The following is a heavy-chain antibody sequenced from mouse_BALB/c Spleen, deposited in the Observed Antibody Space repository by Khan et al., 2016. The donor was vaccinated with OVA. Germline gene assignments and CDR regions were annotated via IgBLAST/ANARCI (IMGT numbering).Heavy chain of an antibody. D-gene: IGHD1-2*01. CDR3: ARTGYYYFDY. CDR2: ISSGSKTP. Sequence: EVELVESGGGLVQPGGSRKLSCAASGFTFSGFGMHWVRQAPEKGLEWVAYISSGSKTPNYADTVKGRFNISRDNPKSTLFLRMTSLRSEDTAMYYCARTGYYYFDYWGQGTTLTVSS. J-gene: IGHJ2*01. CDR1: GFTFSGFG. V-gene: IGHV5-17*02.